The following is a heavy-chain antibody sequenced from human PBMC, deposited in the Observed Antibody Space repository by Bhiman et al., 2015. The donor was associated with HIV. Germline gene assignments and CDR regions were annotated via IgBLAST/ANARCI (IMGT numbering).Heavy chain of an antibody. CDR3: TKDRSYGRPADAFDV. D-gene: IGHD3-16*01. V-gene: IGHV3-9*01. CDR2: ITWRSGVI. J-gene: IGHJ3*01. CDR1: GFRFDDFA. Sequence: EVQLVESGGGLVQPGRSLRLSCAASGFRFDDFAMHWVRQAPGKGLEWVAGITWRSGVIGYADSVRGRFTISRDNANNSLYLQMNSLRVEDTASYYCTKDRSYGRPADAFDVWGRGTMVTVSS.